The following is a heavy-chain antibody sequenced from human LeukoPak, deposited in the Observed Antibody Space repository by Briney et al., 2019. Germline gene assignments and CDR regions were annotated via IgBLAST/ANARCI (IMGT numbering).Heavy chain of an antibody. J-gene: IGHJ6*03. CDR1: GFTFSSYG. CDR2: IRYDGSNK. D-gene: IGHD6-6*01. V-gene: IGHV3-30*02. CDR3: AKDPEGSSSSLRYYYMDV. Sequence: GGSLRLSCAASGFTFSSYGMHWVRQAPGKGLEWEAFIRYDGSNKYYADSVKGRFTISRDNSKNTLYLQMNSLRAEDTAVYYCAKDPEGSSSSLRYYYMDVWGKGTTVTVSS.